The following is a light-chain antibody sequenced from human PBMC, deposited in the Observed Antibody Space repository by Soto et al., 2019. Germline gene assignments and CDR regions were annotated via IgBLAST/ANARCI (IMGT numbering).Light chain of an antibody. J-gene: IGKJ2*01. CDR2: GAS. CDR3: QLYDSSLYT. V-gene: IGKV3-20*01. CDR1: QSVSSSY. Sequence: EIVLTQSPGTLSLFPGERATLSCRTSQSVSSSYLAWYQQKPGQAPRLLIYGASSRATAIPDRFSGYGSGTDFTLTITRLEPEDFAVYYCQLYDSSLYTFGQGTKLEIK.